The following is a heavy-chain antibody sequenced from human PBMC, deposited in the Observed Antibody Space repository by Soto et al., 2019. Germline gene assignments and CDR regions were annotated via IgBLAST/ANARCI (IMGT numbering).Heavy chain of an antibody. CDR2: ISSSNNNI. CDR3: ARSLRGILDAFDI. Sequence: LRLSCAASGFTFSSYSMNWVRQAPGKGLEWVSSISSSNNNIYYADSVKGRFTISRDNAKNSLYLQMNTLRAEDTAVYYCARSLRGILDAFDIWGQGTMVTVSS. CDR1: GFTFSSYS. J-gene: IGHJ3*02. V-gene: IGHV3-21*01. D-gene: IGHD3-9*01.